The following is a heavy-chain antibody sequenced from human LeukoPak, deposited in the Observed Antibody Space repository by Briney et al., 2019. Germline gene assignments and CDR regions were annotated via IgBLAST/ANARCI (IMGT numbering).Heavy chain of an antibody. CDR1: GLTFDDYA. CDR3: AKEGLWFGELGGFDY. V-gene: IGHV3-9*01. CDR2: ISWNSGSI. D-gene: IGHD3-10*01. Sequence: QAGGSLRLSCAASGLTFDDYAMHWVRQAPGKGLEWVSGISWNSGSIGYADSVKGRFTISRDNAKNSLYLQMNSLRAEDTALYYCAKEGLWFGELGGFDYWGQGTLVTVSS. J-gene: IGHJ4*02.